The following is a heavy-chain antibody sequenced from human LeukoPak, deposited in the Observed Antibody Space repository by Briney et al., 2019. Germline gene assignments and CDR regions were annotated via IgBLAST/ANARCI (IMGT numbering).Heavy chain of an antibody. CDR2: INPSGGST. V-gene: IGHV1-46*01. CDR3: ARYYDFWSGHKTIDY. Sequence: GASVKVSCKASGYTFTGYYMHWVRQAPGQGLEWMGIINPSGGSTSYAQKFQGRVTMTTDTSTSTAYMELRSLRSDDTAVYYCARYYDFWSGHKTIDYWGQGTLVTVSS. J-gene: IGHJ4*02. CDR1: GYTFTGYY. D-gene: IGHD3-3*01.